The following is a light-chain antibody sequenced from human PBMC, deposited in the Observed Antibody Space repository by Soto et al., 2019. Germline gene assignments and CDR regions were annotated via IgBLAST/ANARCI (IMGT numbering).Light chain of an antibody. CDR3: QQTYSTLWT. V-gene: IGKV1-39*01. CDR2: ASS. CDR1: QSISSY. Sequence: DIQMTQSPSSMSASVEERVTITCRASQSISSYLNWYQQKPGKAPKLLIYASSSLQSGVPSRFSGSGSGTDFILTISSLQPEDFATYYCQQTYSTLWTFGQGTNV. J-gene: IGKJ1*01.